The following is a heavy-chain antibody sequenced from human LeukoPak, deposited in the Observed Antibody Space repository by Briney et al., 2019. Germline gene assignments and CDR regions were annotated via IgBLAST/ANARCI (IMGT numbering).Heavy chain of an antibody. CDR1: GYTFTSYG. D-gene: IGHD3-3*01. CDR3: TRDRTPVRFLEWLPSYYFDY. CDR2: ISAYNGNT. Sequence: ASVKVSCKASGYTFTSYGISWVRQAPGQGLEWMGWISAYNGNTNCAQKLQGRVTMTTDISTSTAYMELRSLRSDDTAVYFCTRDRTPVRFLEWLPSYYFDYWGQGTLVTVSS. V-gene: IGHV1-18*01. J-gene: IGHJ4*02.